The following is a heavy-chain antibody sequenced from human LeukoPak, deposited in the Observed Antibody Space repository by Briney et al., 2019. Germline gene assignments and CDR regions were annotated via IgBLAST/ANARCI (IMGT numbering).Heavy chain of an antibody. V-gene: IGHV3-23*01. CDR3: AKGLGSSWRYPKDC. Sequence: PGGSLRLSCAASGLTFSNYAMSWVRQAPGKGLEWVSSTSGSGANTYYADSVKGRFTVSRDNSKNTLYLQMNSLRAEDTAVYYCAKGLGSSWRYPKDCWGQGTLVTVSS. D-gene: IGHD6-13*01. CDR1: GLTFSNYA. CDR2: TSGSGANT. J-gene: IGHJ4*02.